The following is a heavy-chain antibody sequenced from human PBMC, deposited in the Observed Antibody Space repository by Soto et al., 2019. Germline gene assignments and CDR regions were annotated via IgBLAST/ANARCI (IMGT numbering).Heavy chain of an antibody. CDR2: ISSTGRRT. D-gene: IGHD3-3*01. V-gene: IGHV3-23*01. CDR1: GFNFGNYA. J-gene: IGHJ4*02. Sequence: PGGALRLSCVSSGFNFGNYAMGWGRQAPGKGLEWVSGISSTGRRTYYADSVRGRFSISRDNSKNTVDLQINSLRAEDTAVYYCAKVANVGVVVEYFDHWGQGSLVTVSS. CDR3: AKVANVGVVVEYFDH.